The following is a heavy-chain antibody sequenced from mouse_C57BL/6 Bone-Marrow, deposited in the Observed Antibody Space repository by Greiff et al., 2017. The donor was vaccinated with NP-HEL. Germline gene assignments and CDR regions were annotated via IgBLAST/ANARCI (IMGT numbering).Heavy chain of an antibody. J-gene: IGHJ2*01. CDR1: GFNIKDDY. V-gene: IGHV14-4*01. Sequence: VQLKQSGAELVRPGASVKLSCTASGFNIKDDYMHWVKQRPEQGLEWIGWIDPENGDTEYASKFQGKATITADTSSNTAYLQLSSLTSEDTAVYYCTTAPFDDWGQGTTLTVSS. CDR2: IDPENGDT. D-gene: IGHD3-1*01. CDR3: TTAPFDD.